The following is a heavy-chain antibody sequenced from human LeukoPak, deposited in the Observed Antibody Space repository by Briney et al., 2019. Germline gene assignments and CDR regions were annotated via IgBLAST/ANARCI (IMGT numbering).Heavy chain of an antibody. J-gene: IGHJ6*04. Sequence: GGSLRLSCAASGFTFGSYGMHWVRQAPGKGLEWVAVISYDGSNKYYADSVKGRFTISRDNSKNTLYLQMNSLRAEDTAVYYCAKDTYCSSISCYLAFVYYYYGMDVWGKGTTVTVSS. CDR2: ISYDGSNK. CDR3: AKDTYCSSISCYLAFVYYYYGMDV. V-gene: IGHV3-30*18. CDR1: GFTFGSYG. D-gene: IGHD2-2*01.